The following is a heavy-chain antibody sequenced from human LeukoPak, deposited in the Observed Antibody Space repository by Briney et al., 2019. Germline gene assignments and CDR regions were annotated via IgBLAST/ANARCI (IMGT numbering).Heavy chain of an antibody. CDR1: GYTFTGYY. V-gene: IGHV1-2*02. CDR2: INPNSGGT. CDR3: ASRTLLYCSGGSCYSDY. D-gene: IGHD2-15*01. J-gene: IGHJ4*02. Sequence: ASVKVSCKASGYTFTGYYMHWVRQAPGQGLEWMGWINPNSGGTNYAQKFQGRVTMTRDTSISTAYMELSRLRSDGTAVYYCASRTLLYCSGGSCYSDYWGQGTLVTVSS.